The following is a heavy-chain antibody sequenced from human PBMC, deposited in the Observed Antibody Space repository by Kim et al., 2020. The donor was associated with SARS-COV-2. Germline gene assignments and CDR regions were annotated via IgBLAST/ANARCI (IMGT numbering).Heavy chain of an antibody. J-gene: IGHJ4*02. CDR2: ISGSGGST. D-gene: IGHD6-13*01. Sequence: GGSLRLSCAASGFTFSSYAMSWVRQAPGKGLEWVSAISGSGGSTYYADSVKGRFTISRDNSKNTLYLQMNSLRAEDTAVYYCAKGPVGSSWYSVSFADYWGQGTLVTVSS. CDR1: GFTFSSYA. CDR3: AKGPVGSSWYSVSFADY. V-gene: IGHV3-23*01.